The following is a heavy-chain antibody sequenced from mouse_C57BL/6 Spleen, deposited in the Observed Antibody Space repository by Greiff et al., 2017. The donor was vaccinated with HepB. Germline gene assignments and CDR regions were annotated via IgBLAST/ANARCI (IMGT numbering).Heavy chain of an antibody. CDR3: ARSRDYYGNYGWFAY. J-gene: IGHJ3*01. CDR1: GYTFTSYW. D-gene: IGHD2-1*01. Sequence: QVQLKQPGAELVRPGSSVKLSCKASGYTFTSYWMHWVKQRPIQGLEWIGNIDPSDSETHYNQKFKDKATLTVDKSSSTAYMQLSSLTSEDSAVYYCARSRDYYGNYGWFAYWGQGTLVTVSA. CDR2: IDPSDSET. V-gene: IGHV1-52*01.